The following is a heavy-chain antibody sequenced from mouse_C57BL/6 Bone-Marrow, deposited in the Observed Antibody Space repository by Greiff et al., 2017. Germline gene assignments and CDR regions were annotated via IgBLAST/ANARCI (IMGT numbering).Heavy chain of an antibody. V-gene: IGHV1-55*01. Sequence: QVQLQQPGAELVKPGASVKMSCKASGYTFTSYWITWVKQRPGKGLEWIGDIYPGSGSTNYNEKFKSKATLNVDTSSSTAYMQLSSLTSEDSAVYYCARVEGGPLRRRHYAMDYWGQGTSVTVSS. D-gene: IGHD1-1*01. CDR2: IYPGSGST. CDR1: GYTFTSYW. J-gene: IGHJ4*01. CDR3: ARVEGGPLRRRHYAMDY.